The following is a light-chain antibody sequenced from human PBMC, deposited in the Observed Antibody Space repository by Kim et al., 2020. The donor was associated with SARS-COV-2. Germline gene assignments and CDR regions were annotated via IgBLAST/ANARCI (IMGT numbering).Light chain of an antibody. Sequence: QRVTISCSGTSSNIGRNTINLYQPLPGTAPKLFFYRDDQRPLGVHDLFSGSKSVTSASLAIGELQSEDVADYYCASCNDRLFGGVVRGGTQVTV. J-gene: IGLJ6*01. CDR1: SSNIGRNT. CDR3: ASCNDRLFGGV. CDR2: RDD. V-gene: IGLV1-44*01.